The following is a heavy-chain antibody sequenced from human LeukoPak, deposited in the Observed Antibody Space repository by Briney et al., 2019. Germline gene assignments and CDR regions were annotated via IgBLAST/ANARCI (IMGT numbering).Heavy chain of an antibody. CDR1: GYKFTNYW. Sequence: GESLKISCKGSGYKFTNYWIGWVRQMPGQGLEWMGIIYPDDSNTKYSPSFQGRVTISADKSISTAYLQWSSLRASDTAMFYCARQAGRTAGALDIWGQGTMVTVYS. CDR2: IYPDDSNT. V-gene: IGHV5-51*01. D-gene: IGHD4-17*01. J-gene: IGHJ3*02. CDR3: ARQAGRTAGALDI.